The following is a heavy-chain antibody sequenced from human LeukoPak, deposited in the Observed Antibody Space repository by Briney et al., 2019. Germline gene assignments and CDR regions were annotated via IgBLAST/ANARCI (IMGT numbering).Heavy chain of an antibody. CDR1: GFTFDDYG. D-gene: IGHD2-21*02. V-gene: IGHV3-20*04. Sequence: PGGSLRLSCAASGFTFDDYGMSWVRQAPGKGLEWVSGINWNGGSTGYADSVKGRFTISRDNAKNSLYLQMNCLRAEDTAVYYCARDPPGVVTAFDYWGQGTLVTVSS. CDR3: ARDPPGVVTAFDY. J-gene: IGHJ4*02. CDR2: INWNGGST.